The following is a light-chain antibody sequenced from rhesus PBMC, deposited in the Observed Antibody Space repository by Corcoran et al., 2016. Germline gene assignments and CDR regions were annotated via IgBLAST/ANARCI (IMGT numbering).Light chain of an antibody. V-gene: IGLV2S7*01. CDR1: SSDVGGYNS. Sequence: QAAPTQPPSVSGSHGPSVTISCTGSSSDVGGYNSGSWYQQHPGKAPKLMIYGVSKRPSGVSDRFTGSKSGNTASLTISGLQAEDEANYYCCSYTTSSTYIFGAGTRLTVL. CDR2: GVS. J-gene: IGLJ1*01. CDR3: CSYTTSSTYI.